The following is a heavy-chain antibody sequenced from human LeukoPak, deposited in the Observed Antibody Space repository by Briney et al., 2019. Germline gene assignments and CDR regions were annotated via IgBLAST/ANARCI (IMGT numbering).Heavy chain of an antibody. J-gene: IGHJ4*02. CDR2: IKLDGGEK. Sequence: RGSLRLSCAASGFTFSNYAMNWVRQAPGKGLEWVANIKLDGGEKYYVDSVEGRFTISRDNAKNSLYLQMNSLRAEDTAVYYCSRHSGTTFDNWGQGTLVTVSS. V-gene: IGHV3-7*04. CDR3: SRHSGTTFDN. CDR1: GFTFSNYA. D-gene: IGHD1-26*01.